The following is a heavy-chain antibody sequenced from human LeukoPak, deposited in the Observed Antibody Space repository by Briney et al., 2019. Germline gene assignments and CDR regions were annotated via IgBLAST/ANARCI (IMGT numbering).Heavy chain of an antibody. Sequence: VGSLRLSCAASGFTFSSYAMHWVRQGPGKGLEWVAVISYDGSNKYYADSVKGRFTISRDNSKNTLYLQMNSLRAEDTAVYYCARGPERTGVGTRYYYDMDVWGQGTTVTVSS. CDR1: GFTFSSYA. CDR2: ISYDGSNK. CDR3: ARGPERTGVGTRYYYDMDV. D-gene: IGHD2-8*01. V-gene: IGHV3-30-3*01. J-gene: IGHJ6*02.